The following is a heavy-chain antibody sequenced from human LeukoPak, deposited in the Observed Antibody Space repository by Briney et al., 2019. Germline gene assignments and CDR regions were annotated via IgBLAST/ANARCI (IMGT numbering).Heavy chain of an antibody. Sequence: PGGSLRLSCAASGFTFSRYAMTWVRQAPGKGLEWVSLIYSGGGTFYADSVKGRFTISRHNFENTLYLQMNNLRAEDTAVYYCARVGVGTVAGNYFDDWGQGTLVTVSS. CDR2: IYSGGGT. V-gene: IGHV3-53*04. CDR3: ARVGVGTVAGNYFDD. CDR1: GFTFSRYA. J-gene: IGHJ4*02. D-gene: IGHD6-19*01.